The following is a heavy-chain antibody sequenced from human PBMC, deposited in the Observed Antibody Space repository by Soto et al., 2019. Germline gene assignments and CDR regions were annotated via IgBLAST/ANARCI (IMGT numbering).Heavy chain of an antibody. CDR2: MSGSGGST. D-gene: IGHD6-13*01. V-gene: IGHV3-23*01. J-gene: IGHJ4*02. Sequence: LRLSCAASGFTFSRNAMSWVRQAPGKGLEWVSVMSGSGGSTYYADSVTGRFTISRDNSKNTLYLQMNSLRAEDTAVYYCAKGYREYSSSWFDYWGQGTLVTVSS. CDR1: GFTFSRNA. CDR3: AKGYREYSSSWFDY.